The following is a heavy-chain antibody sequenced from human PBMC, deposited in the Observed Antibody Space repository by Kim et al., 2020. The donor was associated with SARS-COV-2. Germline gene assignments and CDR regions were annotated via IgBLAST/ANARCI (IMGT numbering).Heavy chain of an antibody. J-gene: IGHJ4*02. Sequence: GGSLRLSCAASGFTFSSYDMHWVRQATGKGLEWVSAIGTAGDTYYPGSVKGRFTISRENAKNSLYLQMNSLRAGDTAVYYCARATPSEVGATTHFDYWGQGTLVTVSS. D-gene: IGHD1-26*01. CDR1: GFTFSSYD. CDR2: IGTAGDT. V-gene: IGHV3-13*01. CDR3: ARATPSEVGATTHFDY.